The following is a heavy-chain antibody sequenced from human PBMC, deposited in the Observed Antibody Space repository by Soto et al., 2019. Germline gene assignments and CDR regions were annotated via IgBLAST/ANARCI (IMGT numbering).Heavy chain of an antibody. CDR3: ARMGVVGATRGLDY. D-gene: IGHD1-26*01. J-gene: IGHJ4*02. CDR1: GFSLSTSGMC. Sequence: SGPTLVNPTPTLTLTCTFSGFSLSTSGMCVSWIRQPPGKALEWLALIDWDDDKYYSTSLKTRLTISKDTSKNQVVLTMTNMDPVDTATYYCARMGVVGATRGLDYWGQGTLVTSPQ. V-gene: IGHV2-70*01. CDR2: IDWDDDK.